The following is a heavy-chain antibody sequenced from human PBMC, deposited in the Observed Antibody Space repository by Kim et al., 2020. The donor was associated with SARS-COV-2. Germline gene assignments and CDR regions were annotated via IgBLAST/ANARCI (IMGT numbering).Heavy chain of an antibody. V-gene: IGHV3-23*01. J-gene: IGHJ3*02. D-gene: IGHD2-2*01. CDR3: AKGIGYCSSTSCYPSAFDI. Sequence: GRFTISRDKSKNTVYLQMNSLGAEDTAVYYCAKGIGYCSSTSCYPSAFDIWGQGTMVTVSS.